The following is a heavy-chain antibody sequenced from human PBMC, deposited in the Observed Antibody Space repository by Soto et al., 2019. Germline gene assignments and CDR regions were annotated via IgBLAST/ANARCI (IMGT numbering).Heavy chain of an antibody. CDR1: GFTFSSYD. Sequence: EVQLLESGGGLVQSGGSLRLSCAASGFTFSSYDMNWVRKAPGKGLEWVSAISGSGGRTYYADSVKGRFTISRDNSKNTLYLQMNSLRAEDTAVYYCAKDRQGSGPDFDLWGRGTLVTVSS. CDR3: AKDRQGSGPDFDL. V-gene: IGHV3-23*01. J-gene: IGHJ2*01. CDR2: ISGSGGRT. D-gene: IGHD3-10*01.